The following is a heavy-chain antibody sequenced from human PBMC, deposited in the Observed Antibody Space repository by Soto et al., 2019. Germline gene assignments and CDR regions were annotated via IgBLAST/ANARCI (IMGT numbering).Heavy chain of an antibody. CDR3: AKDYYYLDCSSTSCYASLDY. J-gene: IGHJ4*02. CDR2: ISYDGSNK. D-gene: IGHD2-2*01. Sequence: QVQLVESGGGVVQPGRSLRLSCAASGFTFSSYGMHWVRQAPGKGLEWVAVISYDGSNKYYADSVKGRFTISRDNSKNTLYLQMNSLRAEDTAVYYCAKDYYYLDCSSTSCYASLDYWGQGTLVTVSS. V-gene: IGHV3-30*18. CDR1: GFTFSSYG.